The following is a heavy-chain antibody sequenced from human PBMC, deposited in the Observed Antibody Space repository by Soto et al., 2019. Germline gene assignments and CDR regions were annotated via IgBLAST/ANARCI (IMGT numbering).Heavy chain of an antibody. V-gene: IGHV4-30-4*01. D-gene: IGHD1-26*01. CDR2: IYHSGST. Sequence: PSGTLSLTCTVSGDSISSVDHYWSGIRQPPGKGLEWMGYIYHSGSTHYNPSLNSRLTISIDTSTNRFSLNLTSVTAADTAVYFCARLRWETEDNSFDPWGQGALVP. J-gene: IGHJ5*02. CDR1: GDSISSVDHY. CDR3: ARLRWETEDNSFDP.